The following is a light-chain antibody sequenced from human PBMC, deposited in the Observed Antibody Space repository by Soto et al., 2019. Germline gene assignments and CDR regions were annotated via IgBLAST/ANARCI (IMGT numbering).Light chain of an antibody. Sequence: QSVLTQPPSVSGAPGQRVTISCTESSSNVGAGYDVHWYQVLPRTAPKLLIFGNTNRPSGVPDRFSASKSGTSASLAISGLLAEDEADYYCQSYDDTLSGWVFGGGTKLTVL. V-gene: IGLV1-40*01. CDR1: SSNVGAGYD. CDR2: GNT. CDR3: QSYDDTLSGWV. J-gene: IGLJ3*02.